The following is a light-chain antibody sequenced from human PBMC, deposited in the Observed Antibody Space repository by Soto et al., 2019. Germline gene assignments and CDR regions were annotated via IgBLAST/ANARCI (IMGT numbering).Light chain of an antibody. V-gene: IGKV3-20*01. CDR2: GAS. CDR3: QQYGTSPYT. J-gene: IGKJ2*01. CDR1: QSVSSSF. Sequence: EIVLTQSPGTLSLSPGERATLSCRASQSVSSSFLAWYQQKPGQTPRLLIYGASNRATGIPDRFSGSGSGTDFTLTISRLGPEDFAVYYCQQYGTSPYTFGQGNKLEIK.